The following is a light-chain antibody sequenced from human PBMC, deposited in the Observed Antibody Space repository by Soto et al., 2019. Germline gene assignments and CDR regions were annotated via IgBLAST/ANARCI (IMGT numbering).Light chain of an antibody. Sequence: QSVLTQPPSVSGAPGQRVTISCTGSSSNIGAGFDVYWYQQLPGRAPKLLIYGDTNRPSGVPDRFSDSKSGASASLAITGLQAEDEAIYYCQSHDSRLNEGVFGGGTKLTVL. J-gene: IGLJ3*02. CDR3: QSHDSRLNEGV. V-gene: IGLV1-40*01. CDR2: GDT. CDR1: SSNIGAGFD.